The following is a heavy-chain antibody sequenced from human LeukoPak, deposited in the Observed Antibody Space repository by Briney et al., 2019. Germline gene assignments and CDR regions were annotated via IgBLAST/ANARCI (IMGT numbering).Heavy chain of an antibody. D-gene: IGHD6-19*01. CDR1: GFTFTSYA. CDR3: AKSEGSSSARRFDY. V-gene: IGHV3-23*01. CDR2: ISAGGENT. J-gene: IGHJ4*02. Sequence: GESLRLSCAASGFTFTSYAMSWVRQAPGKGLEWVSGISAGGENTDYADSVKGRFTISRDNSKNTLYLQVNSLRAEGTAAYYCAKSEGSSSARRFDYWGQGTLATVSS.